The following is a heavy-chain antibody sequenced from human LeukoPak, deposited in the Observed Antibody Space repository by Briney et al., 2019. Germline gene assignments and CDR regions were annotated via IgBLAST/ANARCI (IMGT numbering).Heavy chain of an antibody. D-gene: IGHD4-11*01. J-gene: IGHJ4*02. CDR1: GYTFTSYG. CDR2: ISAYNGNT. Sequence: GASVEVSCKASGYTFTSYGISWVRQAPGQGPEWMGWISAYNGNTNYAQKLQGRVTMTTDTSTSTAYMELRSLRSDDTAVYYCARGSGYSNYPTTIDYWGQGTLVTVSS. V-gene: IGHV1-18*01. CDR3: ARGSGYSNYPTTIDY.